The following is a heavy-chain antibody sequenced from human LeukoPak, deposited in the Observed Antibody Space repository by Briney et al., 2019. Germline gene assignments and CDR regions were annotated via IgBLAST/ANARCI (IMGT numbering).Heavy chain of an antibody. CDR2: INPNSGGT. D-gene: IGHD5-24*01. CDR3: ARSFMATTPCFDY. Sequence: ASVKVSCKASGYTFTGYYMHWVRQAPGQGLEWMGWINPNSGGTNYAQKFQGRVTMTRDTSISTAYMELSRLRSDDTAVYYCARSFMATTPCFDYWGQGTLVTVSS. CDR1: GYTFTGYY. V-gene: IGHV1-2*02. J-gene: IGHJ4*02.